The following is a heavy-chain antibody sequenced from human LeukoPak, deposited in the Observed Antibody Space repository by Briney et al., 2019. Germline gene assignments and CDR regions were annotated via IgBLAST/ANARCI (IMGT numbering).Heavy chain of an antibody. Sequence: GGSLRLSCAASGFTFSSYGMHWVRQAPGKGLEWVAFIRYDGRNKYYADSVKGRFTISRDNSKNTLYLRMNSLRAEDTAVYYCATFKAGYSSSWYGDFDYWGQGTLVTVSS. J-gene: IGHJ4*02. D-gene: IGHD6-13*01. CDR1: GFTFSSYG. CDR3: ATFKAGYSSSWYGDFDY. CDR2: IRYDGRNK. V-gene: IGHV3-30*02.